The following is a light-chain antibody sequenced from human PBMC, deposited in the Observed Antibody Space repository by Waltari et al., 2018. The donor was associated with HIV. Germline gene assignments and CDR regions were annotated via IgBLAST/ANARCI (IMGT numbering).Light chain of an antibody. J-gene: IGKJ2*01. V-gene: IGKV3-15*01. CDR1: QSISAK. CDR2: EAA. CDR3: QQYDSGPRGIT. Sequence: TLSVSPGQRVTLSCRASQSISAKVAWYQQRPGQAPRLLIYEAATRPTGIPARFSGSGSVTEFTLTITSLQSEDFATYFCQQYDSGPRGITFGQGTMLEIK.